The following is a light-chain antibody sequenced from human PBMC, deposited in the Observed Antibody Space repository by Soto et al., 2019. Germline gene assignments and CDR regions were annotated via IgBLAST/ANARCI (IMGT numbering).Light chain of an antibody. CDR1: QDITNS. V-gene: IGKV1-33*01. CDR2: DAS. J-gene: IGKJ3*01. Sequence: DIQMTQSPSSLSASVGDRVTITCQASQDITNSLNWYQQKPGKAPKVLIYDASILETGFPSRFSGSGSGTDFTFTISSLQPEDVATYYGQQYDNLPLTFGPGTTVDIE. CDR3: QQYDNLPLT.